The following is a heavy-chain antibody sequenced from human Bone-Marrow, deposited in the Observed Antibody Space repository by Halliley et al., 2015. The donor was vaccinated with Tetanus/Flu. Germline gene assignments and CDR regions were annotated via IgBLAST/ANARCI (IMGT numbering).Heavy chain of an antibody. Sequence: VQLVQSGAEVKKPGESLKISCKGSTSTFSTYWIGWVRQMPGKGLEWMGIIYTGDSDTRYSPSFQGQVTMSVDKSISTAFLQWSSLKVSDSGMYFCARLRHGRTPDSWGQGTLVTVSS. V-gene: IGHV5-51*01. CDR2: IYTGDSDT. J-gene: IGHJ4*02. CDR1: TSTFSTYW. D-gene: IGHD2-15*01. CDR3: ARLRHGRTPDS.